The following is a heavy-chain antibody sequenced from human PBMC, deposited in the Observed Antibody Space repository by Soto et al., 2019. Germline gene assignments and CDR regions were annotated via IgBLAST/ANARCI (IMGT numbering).Heavy chain of an antibody. CDR2: IYHSGST. J-gene: IGHJ6*02. V-gene: IGHV4-4*02. CDR1: GGSISSSNW. D-gene: IGHD6-13*01. CDR3: ASPSVAAAGLGNYYYGMDV. Sequence: SETLSLTCAVSGGSISSSNWWSWVLQPPGKGLEWIGEIYHSGSTNYNPSLKSRVTISVDKSKNQFSLKLSSVTAADTAVYYCASPSVAAAGLGNYYYGMDVWGQGTTVTVS.